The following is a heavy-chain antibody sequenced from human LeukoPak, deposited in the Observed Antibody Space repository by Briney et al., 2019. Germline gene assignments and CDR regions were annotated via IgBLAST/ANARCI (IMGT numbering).Heavy chain of an antibody. CDR1: GFTFSSYS. Sequence: GGSLRLSCAASGFTFSSYSMNWVRQAPGKGLEWVSSIGSSSSYIYYVDSVKGRFTISRDNAKNSLYLQMNSLRAGDTAVYYCARDAVAASYDAFDIWGQGTMVTVSS. CDR3: ARDAVAASYDAFDI. J-gene: IGHJ3*02. D-gene: IGHD6-19*01. CDR2: IGSSSSYI. V-gene: IGHV3-21*01.